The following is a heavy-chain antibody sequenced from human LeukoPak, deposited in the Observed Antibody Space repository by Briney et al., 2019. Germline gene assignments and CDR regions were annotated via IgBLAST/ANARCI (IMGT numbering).Heavy chain of an antibody. CDR2: INHSGST. CDR3: ARGNDSSGYYFDY. D-gene: IGHD3-22*01. CDR1: GGSISSYY. J-gene: IGHJ4*02. Sequence: PSETLSLTCTVSGGSISSYYWSWIRQPPGKGLEWIGEINHSGSTNYNPSLKSRVTISVDTSKNQFSLKLSSVTAADTAVYYCARGNDSSGYYFDYWGQGTLVTVSS. V-gene: IGHV4-34*01.